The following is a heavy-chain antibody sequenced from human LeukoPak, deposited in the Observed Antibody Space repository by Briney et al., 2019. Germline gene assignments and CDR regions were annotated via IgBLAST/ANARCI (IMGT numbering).Heavy chain of an antibody. CDR2: ISAYNGNT. CDR3: ARDNEMATTNFDY. D-gene: IGHD5-24*01. Sequence: ASVKVSCKASGYTFTSYAIIWVRQAPGQGLEWMGWISAYNGNTNNAQKLQGRVTMTTDTSTSTAYMELRSLRSDDTAVYYCARDNEMATTNFDYWGQGTLVTVSS. V-gene: IGHV1-18*01. J-gene: IGHJ4*02. CDR1: GYTFTSYA.